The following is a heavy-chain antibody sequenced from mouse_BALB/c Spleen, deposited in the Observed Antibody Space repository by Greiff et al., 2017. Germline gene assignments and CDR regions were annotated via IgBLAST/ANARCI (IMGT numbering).Heavy chain of an antibody. D-gene: IGHD2-4*01. J-gene: IGHJ3*01. CDR3: ARYDYGTWFAY. Sequence: EVQVVESGGGLVKPGGSLKLSCAASGFTFSSYTMSWVRQTPEKRLEWVATISSGGGNTYYPDSVKGRFTISRDNAKNNLYLQMSSLRSEDTALYYCARYDYGTWFAYWGQGTLVTVSA. V-gene: IGHV5-9*03. CDR2: ISSGGGNT. CDR1: GFTFSSYT.